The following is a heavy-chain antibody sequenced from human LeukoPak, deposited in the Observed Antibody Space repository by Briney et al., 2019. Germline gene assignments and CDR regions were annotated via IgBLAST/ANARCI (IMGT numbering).Heavy chain of an antibody. CDR1: GFTFSSYS. CDR2: ISSSSSYI. D-gene: IGHD3-10*02. CDR3: AELGITMIGGV. J-gene: IGHJ6*04. V-gene: IGHV3-21*01. Sequence: GGSLRLSSAASGFTFSSYSMNWVRQAPGKGLEWVSSISSSSSYIYYADSVKGRFTISRDNAKNSLYLQMNSLRAEDTAVYYCAELGITMIGGVWGKGTTVTISS.